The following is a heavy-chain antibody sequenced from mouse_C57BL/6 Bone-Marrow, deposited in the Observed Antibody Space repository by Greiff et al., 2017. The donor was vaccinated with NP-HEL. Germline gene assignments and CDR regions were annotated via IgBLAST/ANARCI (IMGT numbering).Heavy chain of an antibody. CDR3: VGYVPWFAY. V-gene: IGHV1-81*01. Sequence: QVQLQQSGAELARPGASVKLSCKASGYTFTSYGISWVKQRTGQGLEWIGEIYPRSGNTYYPEKLKGKATLTADKSSSTAYMELRSLTSEDSAVYFCVGYVPWFAYWGQGTLVTVSA. CDR2: IYPRSGNT. D-gene: IGHD2-2*01. J-gene: IGHJ3*01. CDR1: GYTFTSYG.